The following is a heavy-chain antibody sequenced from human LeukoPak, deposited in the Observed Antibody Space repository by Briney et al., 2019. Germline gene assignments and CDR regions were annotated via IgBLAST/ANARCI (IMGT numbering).Heavy chain of an antibody. J-gene: IGHJ3*02. CDR3: AKWSPLLDSTSCLGGGCNAFDI. D-gene: IGHD2-2*01. Sequence: PGGSLRLSCAASGFTFNTYAMTWVRQAPGKGLEWVSAISGGDDGIYYADSVKGRFTISRDNSKNTLYLQMNSLRAEDTAVYYCAKWSPLLDSTSCLGGGCNAFDIWGQGTMVTVSS. CDR1: GFTFNTYA. V-gene: IGHV3-23*01. CDR2: ISGGDDGI.